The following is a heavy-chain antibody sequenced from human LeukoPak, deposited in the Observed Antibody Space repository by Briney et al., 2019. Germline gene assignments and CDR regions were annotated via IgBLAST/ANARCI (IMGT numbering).Heavy chain of an antibody. CDR2: IIPIFGTA. V-gene: IGHV1-69*13. D-gene: IGHD3-10*01. J-gene: IGHJ3*02. CDR3: AAPLWFRELQTFDI. CDR1: GGTFSSHA. Sequence: GASVKVSCKASGGTFSSHAISWVRQAPGQGLEWMGGIIPIFGTANYAQKFQGRVTITAGESTSTAYMELSSLRSEDTAVYYCAAPLWFRELQTFDIWGQGTMVTVSS.